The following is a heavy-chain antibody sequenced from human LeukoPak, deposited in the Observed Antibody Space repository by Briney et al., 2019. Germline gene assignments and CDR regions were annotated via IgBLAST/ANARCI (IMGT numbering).Heavy chain of an antibody. CDR2: INREGTRT. J-gene: IGHJ4*02. Sequence: EGSLRLSCAASGFTFNSYWMHWVRQAPGKGLVWVSRINREGTRTTYADSMKGRFTISRDNAKNTVYLQLNSLRADDTAVYYCAREPDFYGSGRNFDFWGQGTAVIVSS. D-gene: IGHD3-10*01. CDR3: AREPDFYGSGRNFDF. CDR1: GFTFNSYW. V-gene: IGHV3-74*01.